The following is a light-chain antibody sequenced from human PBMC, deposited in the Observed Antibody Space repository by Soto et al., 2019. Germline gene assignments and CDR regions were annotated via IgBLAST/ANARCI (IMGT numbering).Light chain of an antibody. J-gene: IGKJ2*01. V-gene: IGKV3-11*01. CDR1: QSVGSN. Sequence: EIVLTQSPATLSVSPGERATLSCRASQSVGSNLAWYQQTPGQSPRLLIYDTSNRATGIPARFSGSRAGTYCTLTISSLEPEDFTVYYFQQRSSWPRNFGQGTKLEIK. CDR3: QQRSSWPRN. CDR2: DTS.